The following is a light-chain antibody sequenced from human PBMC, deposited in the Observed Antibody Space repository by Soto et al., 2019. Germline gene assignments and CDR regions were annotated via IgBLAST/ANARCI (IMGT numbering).Light chain of an antibody. J-gene: IGKJ4*01. Sequence: EMVLTQSPGTLSLSPGERATLSCRASQSVSSSYLAWYQQKPGQAPRLLIYAASSRATGIPDRFSGSGSGTDFTLTISRLEPEDFAVDYCQQYGSSPPTLTFGGGTKVEIK. CDR2: AAS. CDR3: QQYGSSPPTLT. CDR1: QSVSSSY. V-gene: IGKV3-20*01.